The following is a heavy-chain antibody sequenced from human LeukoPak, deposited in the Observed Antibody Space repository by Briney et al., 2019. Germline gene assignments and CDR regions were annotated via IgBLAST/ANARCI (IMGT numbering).Heavy chain of an antibody. Sequence: QAGGSLRLSCAASGFTFDDYAIHWVRLAPGKGLELVSGISWNSGSIGYADSVKGRFTISRDNAKNALYLQMNSLRAEDTALYYCAKDERAVAGTGGYFDYWGQGTLVTVSS. V-gene: IGHV3-9*01. J-gene: IGHJ4*02. CDR2: ISWNSGSI. D-gene: IGHD6-19*01. CDR3: AKDERAVAGTGGYFDY. CDR1: GFTFDDYA.